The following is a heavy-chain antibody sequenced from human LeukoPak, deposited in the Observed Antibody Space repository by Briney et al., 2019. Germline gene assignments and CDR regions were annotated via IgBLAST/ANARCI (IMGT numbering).Heavy chain of an antibody. CDR2: ISGSGGST. J-gene: IGHJ4*02. CDR3: ANTPWFGELSDY. D-gene: IGHD3-10*01. CDR1: GFTFSSYA. V-gene: IGHV3-23*01. Sequence: GGPLRLSCAASGFTFSSYAMSWVRQAPGKGLEWVSAISGSGGSTDYADSVKGRFTISRDNSKNTLYLQMNSLRAEDTAVYYCANTPWFGELSDYWGQGTLVTVSS.